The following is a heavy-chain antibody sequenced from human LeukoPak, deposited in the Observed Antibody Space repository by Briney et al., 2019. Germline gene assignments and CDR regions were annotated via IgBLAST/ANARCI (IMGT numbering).Heavy chain of an antibody. CDR2: ISAYNGNT. J-gene: IGHJ5*02. D-gene: IGHD6-13*01. V-gene: IGHV1-18*01. CDR3: ARDGGAPGIAAAGNWSDP. Sequence: ASVKVSCKASGGTFSSYAISWVRQAPGQGLEWMGWISAYNGNTNYAQKLQGRVTMTTDTSTSTAYMELRSLRSDDTAVYYCARDGGAPGIAAAGNWSDPWGQGTLVTVSS. CDR1: GGTFSSYA.